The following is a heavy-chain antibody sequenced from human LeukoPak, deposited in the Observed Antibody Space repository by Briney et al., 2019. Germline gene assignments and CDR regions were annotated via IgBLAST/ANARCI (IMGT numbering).Heavy chain of an antibody. CDR2: MNPNSGTT. D-gene: IGHD3-22*01. Sequence: ASVKVSCKASGYTFTSYAINGVRQATAQGLEWMGWMNPNSGTTGNAQKFQGRVTMTRNTSISTAYMELSSLRSEDTAVYYCARGSVYYDSSGYSHYGMDVWGQGTTVTVSS. CDR1: GYTFTSYA. V-gene: IGHV1-8*01. CDR3: ARGSVYYDSSGYSHYGMDV. J-gene: IGHJ6*02.